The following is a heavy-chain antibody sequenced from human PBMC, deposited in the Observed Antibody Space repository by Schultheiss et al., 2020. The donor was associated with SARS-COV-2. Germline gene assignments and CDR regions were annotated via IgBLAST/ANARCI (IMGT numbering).Heavy chain of an antibody. CDR1: GFTFGDYA. CDR3: ARDPQRYYDFWSGSDNWFDP. J-gene: IGHJ5*02. CDR2: IKSKTDGGTT. D-gene: IGHD3-3*01. V-gene: IGHV3-49*04. Sequence: GGSLRLSCTASGFTFGDYAMSWVRQAPGKGLEWVGRIKSKTDGGTTDYAAPVKGRFTISRDDSKSIAYLQMNSLRAEDTAVYYCARDPQRYYDFWSGSDNWFDPWGQGTLVTVSS.